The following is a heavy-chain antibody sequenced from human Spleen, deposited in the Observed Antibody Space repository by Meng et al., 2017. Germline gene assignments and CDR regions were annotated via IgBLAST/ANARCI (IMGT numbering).Heavy chain of an antibody. CDR1: GFSLSTSRVG. CDR2: IYWDDDK. Sequence: QITLKESGPTLVKPTQTLTLTCTVSGFSLSTSRVGVGWIRQPPGKALEWLALIYWDDDKRYSPFLKSRLTITKDTSKDQVVLTMTNLDPVDTATYFCAHNNWNDVDYDHWGQGILVTVSS. CDR3: AHNNWNDVDYDH. D-gene: IGHD1-20*01. V-gene: IGHV2-5*02. J-gene: IGHJ4*02.